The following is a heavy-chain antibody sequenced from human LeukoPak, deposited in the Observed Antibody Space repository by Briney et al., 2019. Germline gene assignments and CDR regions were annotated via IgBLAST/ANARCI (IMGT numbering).Heavy chain of an antibody. CDR3: ARGRNYYDSSGYYPQYYFDY. D-gene: IGHD3-22*01. J-gene: IGHJ4*02. CDR2: IYHSGST. CDR1: GGSISSYY. Sequence: SETLSLTCTVSGGSISSYYWSWIRQPPGKGLEWIGYIYHSGSTYYNPSLKSRVTISVDRSENQFSLKLSSVTAADTAVYYCARGRNYYDSSGYYPQYYFDYWGQGTLVTVSS. V-gene: IGHV4-59*12.